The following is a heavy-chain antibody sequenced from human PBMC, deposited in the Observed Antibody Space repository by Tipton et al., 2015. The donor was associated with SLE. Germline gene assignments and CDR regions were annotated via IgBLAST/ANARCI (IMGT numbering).Heavy chain of an antibody. CDR3: ARRESSSLDY. J-gene: IGHJ4*02. CDR1: GGSISSYY. D-gene: IGHD6-13*01. CDR2: IYYSGST. V-gene: IGHV4-59*12. Sequence: TLSLTCTVSGGSISSYYWSWIRQPPGEGLEWIGYIYYSGSTNYNPSLKSRVTISVDTSKNQFSLKLSSVTAADTAVYYCARRESSSLDYWGQGTLVTVSS.